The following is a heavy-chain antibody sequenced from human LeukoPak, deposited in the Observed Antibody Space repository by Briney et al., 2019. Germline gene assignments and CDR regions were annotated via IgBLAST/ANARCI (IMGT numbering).Heavy chain of an antibody. V-gene: IGHV1-69*05. J-gene: IGHJ6*04. Sequence: ASVKVSCKASGGTFISYAISWVRQAPGQGLEWMGGIIPIFGTANYAQKFQGRVTITTDESTSTAYMELSSLRSEDTAVYYCARSAAYGGNSPAKVWGKGTTVTVSS. CDR3: ARSAAYGGNSPAKV. CDR2: IIPIFGTA. D-gene: IGHD4-23*01. CDR1: GGTFISYA.